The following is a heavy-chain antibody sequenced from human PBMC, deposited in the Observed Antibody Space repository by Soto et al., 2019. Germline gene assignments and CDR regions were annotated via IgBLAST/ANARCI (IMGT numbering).Heavy chain of an antibody. CDR1: GFTFSSYA. V-gene: IGHV3-23*01. CDR3: AKDWSPCSSTSCYEPDYYYYYMDV. CDR2: ISGSGGST. Sequence: PGGSLRLSCAASGFTFSSYAMSWVRQAPRKGLEKVSAISGSGGSTYYADSVKGRFTISRDNSKHTLYLQMISLRAEDTAVYYCAKDWSPCSSTSCYEPDYYYYYMDVWGKGTTVTVSS. J-gene: IGHJ6*03. D-gene: IGHD2-2*01.